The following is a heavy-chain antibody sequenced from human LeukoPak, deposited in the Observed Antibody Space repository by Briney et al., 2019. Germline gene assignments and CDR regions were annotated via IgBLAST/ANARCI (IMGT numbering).Heavy chain of an antibody. D-gene: IGHD1-26*01. CDR3: ARGSLGWGASYYYYYMDV. CDR2: IYTSGST. CDR1: GGSISSSSYY. Sequence: PSETLSLTCTVSGGSISSSSYYWGWIRQPPGKGLEWIGRIYTSGSTNYNPSLKSRVTISVDTSKNQFSLKLSSVTAADTAVYYCARGSLGWGASYYYYYMDVWGKGTTVTVSS. V-gene: IGHV4-39*07. J-gene: IGHJ6*03.